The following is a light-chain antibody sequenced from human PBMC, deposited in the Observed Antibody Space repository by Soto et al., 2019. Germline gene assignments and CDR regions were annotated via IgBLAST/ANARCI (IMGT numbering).Light chain of an antibody. Sequence: DIQMTQSPSSLSASVGDRVTITCRASQSISSYLNWYQQKPGKAPKLLIYAASSLQSGVPSSFSGGGSGTDFTLTTSSLQPEDFENYYCQQSYSTPPGTFGQGTQGEIK. J-gene: IGKJ1*01. CDR3: QQSYSTPPGT. CDR1: QSISSY. CDR2: AAS. V-gene: IGKV1-39*01.